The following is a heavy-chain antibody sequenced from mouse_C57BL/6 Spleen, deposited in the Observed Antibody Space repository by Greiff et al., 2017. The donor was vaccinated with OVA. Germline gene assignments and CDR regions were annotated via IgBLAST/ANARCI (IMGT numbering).Heavy chain of an antibody. V-gene: IGHV1-61*01. CDR2: IYPSDSEP. J-gene: IGHJ4*01. CDR1: GYTFTSYW. CDR3: ARGGGNYYAMDY. Sequence: QVQLQQPGAELVRPGSSVKLSCKASGYTFTSYWMDWVKQRPGQGLEWIGNIYPSDSEPHYNQKFKDKATLTVDKSASTAYMQLSSLTSDDSAVYYGARGGGNYYAMDYWGQGTSVTVSS.